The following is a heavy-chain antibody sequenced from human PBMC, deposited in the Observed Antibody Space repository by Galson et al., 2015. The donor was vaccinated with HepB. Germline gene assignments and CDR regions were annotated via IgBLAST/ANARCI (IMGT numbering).Heavy chain of an antibody. Sequence: SLRLSCAASGFSFNNSAMNWVRQAPGKGLEWVSSINSGSTSISYPDSMKGRFTISRDNAKNSLSLQMNSLRVEDTAVYYCAGGGGSYNVWGQGTLVTVSS. CDR3: AGGGGSYNV. D-gene: IGHD2-15*01. CDR1: GFSFNNSA. CDR2: INSGSTSI. V-gene: IGHV3-21*06. J-gene: IGHJ4*02.